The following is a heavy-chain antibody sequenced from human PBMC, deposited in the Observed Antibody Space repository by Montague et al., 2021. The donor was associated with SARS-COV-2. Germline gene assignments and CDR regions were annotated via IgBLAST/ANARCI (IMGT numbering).Heavy chain of an antibody. Sequence: TLSLTCSVFGDSINNVNYFWSWIRQPAGKGLEWIGRVYISGSTDYNPSLKSRVTMLLDKSAHELTLRVTSVTAADTAVYYCARVSGYGSGSSFNWLDSWGQGLVVTVSS. D-gene: IGHD3-10*01. CDR3: ARVSGYGSGSSFNWLDS. V-gene: IGHV4-61*02. J-gene: IGHJ5*01. CDR1: GDSINNVNYF. CDR2: VYISGST.